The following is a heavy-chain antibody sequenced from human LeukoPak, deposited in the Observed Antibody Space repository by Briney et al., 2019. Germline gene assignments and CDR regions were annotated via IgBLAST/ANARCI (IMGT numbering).Heavy chain of an antibody. CDR2: ISSSSSYI. CDR3: ARVVDTAMANYGMDV. D-gene: IGHD5-18*01. CDR1: GFTFSSYS. V-gene: IGHV3-21*01. J-gene: IGHJ6*04. Sequence: GGSLRLSCAASGFTFSSYSMNWVRQAPGKGLEWVSSISSSSSYIYYADSVKGRFTISRDNAKNSLHLQMNSLRAEDTAVYYCARVVDTAMANYGMDVWGKGTTVTVSS.